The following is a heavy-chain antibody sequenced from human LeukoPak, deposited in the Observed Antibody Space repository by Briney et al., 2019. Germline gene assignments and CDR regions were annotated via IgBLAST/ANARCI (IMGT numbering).Heavy chain of an antibody. CDR2: TSAYNGNT. CDR3: ASSPNYYDSSGYPPLGYY. CDR1: GYTFTSYG. V-gene: IGHV1-18*01. J-gene: IGHJ4*02. D-gene: IGHD3-22*01. Sequence: ASVKVSCKASGYTFTSYGISWVRQAPGQGLEWMGWTSAYNGNTNYAQKLQGRVTMTTDTSTSTAYMELRSLRSDDTAVYYCASSPNYYDSSGYPPLGYYWGQGTLVTVSS.